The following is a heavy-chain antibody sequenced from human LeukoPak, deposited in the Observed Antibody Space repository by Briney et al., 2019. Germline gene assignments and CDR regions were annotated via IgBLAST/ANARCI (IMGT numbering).Heavy chain of an antibody. CDR3: AREHSSSGLYYFDY. CDR1: GGSFSGYY. Sequence: PSETLSLTCAVYGGSFSGYYWSWIRQPPGKGLEWIGSIYYSGSTYYNPSLKSRVTISVDTSKNQFSLKLSSVTAADTAVYYCAREHSSSGLYYFDYLGQGTLVTVSS. V-gene: IGHV4-34*01. D-gene: IGHD6-13*01. J-gene: IGHJ4*02. CDR2: IYYSGST.